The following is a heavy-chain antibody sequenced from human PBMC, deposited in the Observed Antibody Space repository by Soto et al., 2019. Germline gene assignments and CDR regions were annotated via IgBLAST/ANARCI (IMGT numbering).Heavy chain of an antibody. CDR2: MNSDGSST. J-gene: IGHJ4*02. CDR3: VREDSGTYYWIDY. CDR1: GFTFSKFW. V-gene: IGHV3-74*01. D-gene: IGHD1-26*01. Sequence: EVRLVESGGGLVRPGGSLRLSCAASGFTFSKFWMHWVRQAPGKGLVWVSRMNSDGSSTTYADSVKGRFTISRDNAKNTLYLQMNSLRAEDTAVYYCVREDSGTYYWIDYWGQGTLVTGSS.